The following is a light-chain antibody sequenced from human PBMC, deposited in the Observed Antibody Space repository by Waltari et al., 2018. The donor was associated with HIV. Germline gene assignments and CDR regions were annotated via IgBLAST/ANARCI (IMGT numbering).Light chain of an antibody. V-gene: IGLV2-14*01. CDR2: RVT. J-gene: IGLJ2*01. Sequence: QSALTQPASVSGSPGQSVTLSSTGPASAFRPYTFVSWYQHHPANVPKVTIYRVTSRPSGVPPRFSGSKSGNTASLTISGLRAEDEALYYCSTHTGNDTLAFGGGTKLTVL. CDR1: ASAFRPYTF. CDR3: STHTGNDTLA.